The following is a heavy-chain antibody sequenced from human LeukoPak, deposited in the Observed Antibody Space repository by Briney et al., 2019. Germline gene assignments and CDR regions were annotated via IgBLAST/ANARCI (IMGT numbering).Heavy chain of an antibody. CDR2: IYPGDSDT. J-gene: IGHJ5*02. CDR1: GYSFTSYW. Sequence: GESLKISCKGSGYSFTSYWNGWLGQMAGRGLVGMGIIYPGDSDTRYSPYFKGQVTISADKSISTAYLQWSSLKASDTAMYYCERQTGYSSSWFLPKNWFDPWRQGTLVTVSS. V-gene: IGHV5-51*01. D-gene: IGHD6-13*01. CDR3: ERQTGYSSSWFLPKNWFDP.